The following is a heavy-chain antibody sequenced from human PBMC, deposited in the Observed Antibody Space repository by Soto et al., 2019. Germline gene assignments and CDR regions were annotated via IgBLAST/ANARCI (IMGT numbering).Heavy chain of an antibody. Sequence: LRLSCAASGFTFSSYAMSWVRQAPGKGLEWVSAISGSGGSTYYADSVKGRFTISRDNSKNTLYLQMDSLRAEDTAVYYCAKDPYSSGWYVGSGYYYGMDVWGQGTTVTVSS. J-gene: IGHJ6*02. CDR1: GFTFSSYA. CDR3: AKDPYSSGWYVGSGYYYGMDV. V-gene: IGHV3-23*01. D-gene: IGHD6-19*01. CDR2: ISGSGGST.